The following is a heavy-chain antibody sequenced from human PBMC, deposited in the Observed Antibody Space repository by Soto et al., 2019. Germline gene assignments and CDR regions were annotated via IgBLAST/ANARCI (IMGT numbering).Heavy chain of an antibody. J-gene: IGHJ6*02. CDR3: ARQRIFGVAANYYYYGMDV. CDR1: GGSFSGYY. D-gene: IGHD3-3*01. Sequence: SETLSLTCAVYGGSFSGYYWSWIRQPPGKGLEWIGEINHSGSTNYNPSLKSRVTISVDTSKNQFSLKLSSVTAADTAVYYCARQRIFGVAANYYYYGMDVWGQGTTVTVSS. CDR2: INHSGST. V-gene: IGHV4-34*01.